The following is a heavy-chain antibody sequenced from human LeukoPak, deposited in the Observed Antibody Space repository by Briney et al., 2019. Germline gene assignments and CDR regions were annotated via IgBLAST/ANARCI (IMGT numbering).Heavy chain of an antibody. CDR3: ARDSRSQTLHY. Sequence: SVKVSCKASGGTFSTYAISWVRQAPGQGLEWMGGIIPMFGTANYAQKFQGRVTITADESTNTAHTELSSLRSEDTAVYYCARDSRSQTLHYWGQGTLVTVSS. J-gene: IGHJ4*02. CDR2: IIPMFGTA. V-gene: IGHV1-69*13. D-gene: IGHD2/OR15-2a*01. CDR1: GGTFSTYA.